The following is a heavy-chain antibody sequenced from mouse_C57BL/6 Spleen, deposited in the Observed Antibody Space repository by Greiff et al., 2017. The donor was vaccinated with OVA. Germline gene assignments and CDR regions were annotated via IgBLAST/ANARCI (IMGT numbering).Heavy chain of an antibody. CDR3: ARRDLLEDYFDY. J-gene: IGHJ2*01. V-gene: IGHV1-42*01. D-gene: IGHD2-14*01. CDR1: GYSFTGYY. CDR2: INPSTGGT. Sequence: VQLQQSGPELVKPGASVKISCKASGYSFTGYYMNWVKQSPEKSLEWIGEINPSTGGTTYNQKFKAKATLTVDKSSSTAYMQLKSLTSEDSAVYYCARRDLLEDYFDYWGQGTTLTVSS.